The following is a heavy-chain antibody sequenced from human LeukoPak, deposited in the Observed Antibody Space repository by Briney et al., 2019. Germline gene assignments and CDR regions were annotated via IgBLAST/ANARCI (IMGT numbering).Heavy chain of an antibody. J-gene: IGHJ4*02. D-gene: IGHD3-22*01. V-gene: IGHV1-18*01. Sequence: GASVKVSCKASGYTFTSYSLTWVRQAPGQGLEWMGWISTYNGNTNYAQKVQGRVTMTTDTSTSTAYMELRSLRSDDTAVYYCARGLGVPYYDSSGYHADYWGQRTLVTVSS. CDR3: ARGLGVPYYDSSGYHADY. CDR2: ISTYNGNT. CDR1: GYTFTSYS.